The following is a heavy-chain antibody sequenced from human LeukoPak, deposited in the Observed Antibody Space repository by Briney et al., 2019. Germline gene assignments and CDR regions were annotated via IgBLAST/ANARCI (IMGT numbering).Heavy chain of an antibody. CDR1: GYESTGYTFPKYG. CDR3: ARLKFGVNSSDK. CDR2: ISVRDGDT. D-gene: IGHD4-23*01. J-gene: IGHJ4*02. Sequence: ASVKVSCKVSGYESTGYTFPKYGINWIRQAPGQGLEWMGWISVRDGDTNYAQNIQDRGTMTTDTPTRTFYMEVRSLRSDDTAVYYCARLKFGVNSSDKWGQGTLVTVSS. V-gene: IGHV1-18*01.